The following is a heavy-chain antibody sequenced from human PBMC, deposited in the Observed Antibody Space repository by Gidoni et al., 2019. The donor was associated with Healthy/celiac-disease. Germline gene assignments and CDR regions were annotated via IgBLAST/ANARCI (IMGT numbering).Heavy chain of an antibody. D-gene: IGHD2-2*03. V-gene: IGHV4-61*02. CDR3: ARWPASWIVSYYYYGMDV. CDR2: IYTSGST. Sequence: QVQLQASGPGLVKPSQTLSLTCTVSGASISSGSYYWSWIRQPAGKGLEWIGRIYTSGSTNYNPSLKSRVTMSVDTSKNQFSLKLSSVTAADTAVYYCARWPASWIVSYYYYGMDVWGQGTTVTVSS. CDR1: GASISSGSYY. J-gene: IGHJ6*02.